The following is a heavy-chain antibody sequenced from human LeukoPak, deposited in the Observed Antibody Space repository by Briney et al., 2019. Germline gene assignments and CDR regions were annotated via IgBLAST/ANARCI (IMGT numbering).Heavy chain of an antibody. J-gene: IGHJ3*02. CDR3: ATLLSPHQRNDAFDI. Sequence: TGGSLRLSCAASGFTFSSYSMNWVRQAPGKGLEWVSSISSSSSYIYYADSVKGRFTISRDNAKNSLYLQMNSLRAEDTAVYYCATLLSPHQRNDAFDIWGQGTMVTVSS. D-gene: IGHD2-15*01. V-gene: IGHV3-21*01. CDR1: GFTFSSYS. CDR2: ISSSSSYI.